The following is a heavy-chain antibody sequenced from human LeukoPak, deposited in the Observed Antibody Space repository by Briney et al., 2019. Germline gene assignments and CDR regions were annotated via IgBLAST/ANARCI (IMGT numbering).Heavy chain of an antibody. CDR2: IYTSGNT. CDR3: ARDPLDFFDY. V-gene: IGHV4-61*02. Sequence: SQTLSLTCTVSGGSISSGSYYWSWIRQPAGKGLEWIGRIYTSGNTNYNPSLKGRVTISVGTSKNQFSLKLISVTAADTAVYYCARDPLDFFDYWGQGTLVTVSS. J-gene: IGHJ4*02. CDR1: GGSISSGSYY.